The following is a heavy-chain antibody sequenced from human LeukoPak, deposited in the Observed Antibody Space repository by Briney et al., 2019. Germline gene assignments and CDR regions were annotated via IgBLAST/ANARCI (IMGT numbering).Heavy chain of an antibody. CDR3: ARAKFMAAVWFDP. Sequence: PSETLSLTCAVYGGSFSGYYWSWIRQPPGKGPEWIGYIYYSGSTNYNPSLKSRVTISVDTSKNQFSLKLSSVTAADTAVYYCARAKFMAAVWFDPWGQGTLVTVSS. D-gene: IGHD6-13*01. J-gene: IGHJ5*02. V-gene: IGHV4-59*01. CDR1: GGSFSGYY. CDR2: IYYSGST.